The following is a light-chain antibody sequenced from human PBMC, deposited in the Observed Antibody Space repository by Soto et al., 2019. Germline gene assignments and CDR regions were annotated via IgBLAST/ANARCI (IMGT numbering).Light chain of an antibody. CDR2: DAS. J-gene: IGKJ5*01. CDR3: QQRSNWPLT. V-gene: IGKV3-11*01. CDR1: QSVSRSN. Sequence: EIVLTQSPDTLSLSPGERATVSCRASQSVSRSNLAWYQHKPGQAPRLLIYDASNRATGIPARFSGSGSGTDFTLTISSLEPEDFAVYYCQQRSNWPLTFGQGTRLEIK.